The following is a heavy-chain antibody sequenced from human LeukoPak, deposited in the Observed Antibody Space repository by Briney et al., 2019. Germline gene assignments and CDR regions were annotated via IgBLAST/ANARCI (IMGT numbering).Heavy chain of an antibody. Sequence: GESLKISCKPSGNRFSDYWIGWVRQMPGKGLERMAIIYPGDSEIRYSPSFQGQVTISADKSIGTVYLQWSRLKASDTAMYYCARRARNSNGYFLYAFDVWGPGTLVTVSS. CDR1: GNRFSDYW. D-gene: IGHD3-22*01. CDR2: IYPGDSEI. CDR3: ARRARNSNGYFLYAFDV. J-gene: IGHJ3*01. V-gene: IGHV5-51*01.